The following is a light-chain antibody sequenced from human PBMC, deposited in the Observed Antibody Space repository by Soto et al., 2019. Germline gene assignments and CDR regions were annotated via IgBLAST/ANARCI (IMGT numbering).Light chain of an antibody. Sequence: EVVMTQSPATLSVSPGEIATLSCRASQSVSSNLAWYQQKPGQAPRLLIYGASTRATGVPVRFSGSGSGTEFTLTIGSLQSEDFTFYYCQQYDNWPPWTFGQGNKVDIK. V-gene: IGKV3-15*01. J-gene: IGKJ1*01. CDR3: QQYDNWPPWT. CDR2: GAS. CDR1: QSVSSN.